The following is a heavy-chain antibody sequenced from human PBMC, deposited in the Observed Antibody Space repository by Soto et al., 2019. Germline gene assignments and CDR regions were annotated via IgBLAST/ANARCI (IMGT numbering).Heavy chain of an antibody. CDR1: GGSVSSGSYY. CDR3: ARIEWTSIWGIDY. D-gene: IGHD2-21*01. V-gene: IGHV4-61*01. CDR2: IYYSGST. J-gene: IGHJ4*02. Sequence: PSETLSLTCTVSGGSVSSGSYYWSWIRQPPGKGLEWIGYIYYSGSTNYNPSLKSRVTISVDTSKNQFSLKLSSVTAADTAVYYCARIEWTSIWGIDYWGQGTLVTVSS.